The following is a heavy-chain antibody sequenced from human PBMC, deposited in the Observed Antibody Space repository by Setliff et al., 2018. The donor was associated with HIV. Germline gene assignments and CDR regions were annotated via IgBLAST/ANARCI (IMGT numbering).Heavy chain of an antibody. J-gene: IGHJ4*02. CDR2: TIPMYGTA. V-gene: IGHV1-69*05. CDR1: GGTFSSYA. CDR3: AREGLELSGIDY. D-gene: IGHD1-7*01. Sequence: SVKVSCKASGGTFSSYAISWVRQAPGQGLEWMGGTIPMYGTANYAQKFQGRVTMTRDTSISTAYMELSNLRSDDTAVYYCAREGLELSGIDYWGQGTLVTVSS.